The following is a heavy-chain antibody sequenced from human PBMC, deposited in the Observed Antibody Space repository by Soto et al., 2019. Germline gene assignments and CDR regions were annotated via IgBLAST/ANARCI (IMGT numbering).Heavy chain of an antibody. J-gene: IGHJ4*02. CDR2: IYYSGST. CDR3: ARRNIVATIGSFDY. Sequence: SETLSLTCTVSGGSISSSSYYWGWIRQPPGKGLEWIGSIYYSGSTYYNPSLKSRVTISVDTSKNQFSLKLSSVTAADTAVYYCARRNIVATIGSFDYWGQGTLVTVSS. V-gene: IGHV4-39*01. CDR1: GGSISSSSYY. D-gene: IGHD5-12*01.